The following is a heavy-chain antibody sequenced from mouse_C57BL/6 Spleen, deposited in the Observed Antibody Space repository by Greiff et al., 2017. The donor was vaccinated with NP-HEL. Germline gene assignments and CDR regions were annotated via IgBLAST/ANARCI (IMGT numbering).Heavy chain of an antibody. D-gene: IGHD4-1*01. CDR1: GYTFTSYW. J-gene: IGHJ1*03. V-gene: IGHV1-52*01. CDR2: IDPSDSET. Sequence: QVQLQQPGAELVRPGSSVKLSCKASGYTFTSYWMHWVKQRPIQGLEWIGNIDPSDSETHYNQKFKDKATLTVDKSSSTAYMQLSSLTSEVSAVYYCARGTKLGRYFDVWGTGTTVTVSS. CDR3: ARGTKLGRYFDV.